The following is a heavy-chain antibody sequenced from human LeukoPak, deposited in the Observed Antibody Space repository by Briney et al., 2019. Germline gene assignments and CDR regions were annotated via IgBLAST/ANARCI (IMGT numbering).Heavy chain of an antibody. CDR1: GFTFTSYD. J-gene: IGHJ4*02. CDR2: MNPNSGNT. Sequence: ASVKVSCKASGFTFTSYDFNWVRQATGQGLEWMGWMNPNSGNTGYAQKFQGRVTMTRDTSTSTVYMELSSLRSEDTAVYYCARSYDFWSGHDYYFDYWGQGTLVTVSS. CDR3: ARSYDFWSGHDYYFDY. D-gene: IGHD3-3*01. V-gene: IGHV1-8*01.